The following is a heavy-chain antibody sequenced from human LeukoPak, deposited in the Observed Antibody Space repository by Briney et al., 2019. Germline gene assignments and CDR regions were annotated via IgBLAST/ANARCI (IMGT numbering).Heavy chain of an antibody. CDR2: ISSSGTTI. J-gene: IGHJ4*02. D-gene: IGHD2-15*01. V-gene: IGHV3-11*01. Sequence: GGSLRLSCAASGFTFSDYYMTWIRQAPGKGLEWLSYISSSGTTIYYADSVKGRFTISRDNSKNTLYLQMNSLRAEDTAVYYCASGDIVVVVAASPHFDYWGQGTLVTVSS. CDR3: ASGDIVVVVAASPHFDY. CDR1: GFTFSDYY.